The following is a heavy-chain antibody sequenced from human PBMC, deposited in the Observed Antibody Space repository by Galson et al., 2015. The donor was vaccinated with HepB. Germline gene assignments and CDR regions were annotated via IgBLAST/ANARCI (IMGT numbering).Heavy chain of an antibody. CDR1: GFTFSSYA. V-gene: IGHV3-23*01. J-gene: IGHJ4*02. CDR2: ISGAGGST. D-gene: IGHD6-19*01. Sequence: SLRLSCAASGFTFSSYAMSWVRQAPGKGLEWVSGISGAGGSTYYADSAKGRFTISRDNSKNTLYLQMNSLRAEDAAVYYCAKDHIPIMQWYFHSWGQGTLVTVSS. CDR3: AKDHIPIMQWYFHS.